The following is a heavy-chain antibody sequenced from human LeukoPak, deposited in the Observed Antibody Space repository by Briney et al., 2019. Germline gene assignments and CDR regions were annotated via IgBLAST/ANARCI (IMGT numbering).Heavy chain of an antibody. CDR2: TYYSGST. D-gene: IGHD6-19*01. CDR3: ARVFRYSSGRHSPFDI. Sequence: PSETLPLTCTVSGGSISSYYWSWIRQPPGKGLEWIGYTYYSGSTNYNPSLKSRVTISVDTSKNQFSLKLSSVTAADTAVYYCARVFRYSSGRHSPFDIWGQGTMVTVSP. V-gene: IGHV4-59*01. CDR1: GGSISSYY. J-gene: IGHJ3*02.